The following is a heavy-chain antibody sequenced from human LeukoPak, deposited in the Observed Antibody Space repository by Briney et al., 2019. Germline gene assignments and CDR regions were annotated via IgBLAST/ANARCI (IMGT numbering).Heavy chain of an antibody. CDR2: ISAYNGNT. V-gene: IGHV1-18*01. CDR3: ARDGSLCSSTSCYPSYYYYGMDV. D-gene: IGHD2-2*01. J-gene: IGHJ6*02. CDR1: GYTFTSYG. Sequence: ASVKVSCKASGYTFTSYGISWVRQAPGQRLEWMGWISAYNGNTNYAQKLQGRVTMTTDTSTSTAYMELRSLRSDDTAVYYCARDGSLCSSTSCYPSYYYYGMDVWGQGTTVTVSS.